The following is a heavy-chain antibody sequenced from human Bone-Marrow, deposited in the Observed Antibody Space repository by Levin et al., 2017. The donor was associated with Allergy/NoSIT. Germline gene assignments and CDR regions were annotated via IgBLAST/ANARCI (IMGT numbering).Heavy chain of an antibody. D-gene: IGHD1-20*01. CDR2: IISSSTTK. CDR1: GFTFSRYS. V-gene: IGHV3-48*02. Sequence: LSLTCAASGFTFSRYSMHWVRPAPGKGLEWVSYIISSSTTKDYSDSVKGRFTISRDNAKNSLYLQMNSLRDEDTAVYYCAREDNLNAKRALDYWGQGTLVTVSS. J-gene: IGHJ4*02. CDR3: AREDNLNAKRALDY.